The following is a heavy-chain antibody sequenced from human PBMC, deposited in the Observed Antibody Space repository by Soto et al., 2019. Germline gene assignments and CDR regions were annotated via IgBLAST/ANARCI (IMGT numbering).Heavy chain of an antibody. CDR1: GFTFGDYA. V-gene: IGHV3-49*03. Sequence: GGSLRLSCTASGFTFGDYAMSWFRQAPGKGLEWVGFIRSKAYGGTTEYAASVKGRFTISRDDSKSIAYLQMNSLKTEDTAVYYCTRESWNWSSPWDKYYYYYYYMDVWGKGTTVTVSS. CDR2: IRSKAYGGTT. J-gene: IGHJ6*03. CDR3: TRESWNWSSPWDKYYYYYYYMDV. D-gene: IGHD1-1*01.